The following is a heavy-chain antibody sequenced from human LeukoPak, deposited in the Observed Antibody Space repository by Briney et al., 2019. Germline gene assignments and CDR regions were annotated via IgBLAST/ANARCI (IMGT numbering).Heavy chain of an antibody. CDR2: ISAYNGDT. Sequence: ASVKVSCKASGYTFTSYGISWVRQAPGQGLEWMGWISAYNGDTNYAQKLQGRVTMTTDTSTSTAYMELRSLRSDDTAVYYCARDWSYYGSGSLNWFDPWGQGTLVTVSS. V-gene: IGHV1-18*01. CDR3: ARDWSYYGSGSLNWFDP. J-gene: IGHJ5*02. CDR1: GYTFTSYG. D-gene: IGHD3-10*01.